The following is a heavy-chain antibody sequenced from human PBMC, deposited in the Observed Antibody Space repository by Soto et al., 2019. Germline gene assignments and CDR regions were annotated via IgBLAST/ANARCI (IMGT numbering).Heavy chain of an antibody. Sequence: SETLSLTCTVSGGSISSYYWSWIRQPPGKGLEWIGYISYSGSTNYNPSLKSRVTISVDTSRNQFSPRLSSVTAADTTIYYCAREKYDSSFDYWGQGTLVTVSS. CDR3: AREKYDSSFDY. V-gene: IGHV4-59*01. J-gene: IGHJ4*02. D-gene: IGHD3-22*01. CDR2: ISYSGST. CDR1: GGSISSYY.